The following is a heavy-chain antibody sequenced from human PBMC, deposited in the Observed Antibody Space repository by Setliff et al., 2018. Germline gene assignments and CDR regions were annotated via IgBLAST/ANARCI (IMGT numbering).Heavy chain of an antibody. V-gene: IGHV3-11*06. CDR3: RQAVVGRDVFDI. D-gene: IGHD1-1*01. J-gene: IGHJ3*02. CDR2: VTTTGGFT. Sequence: PGGSLRLSCEGSGFIFSNYFMGWFRQAPGKGLEWLSYVTTTGGFTKEADSVRGRFSVSRDKKSVYLQINDLRAADTALYYCRQAVVGRDVFDIWGQGTVVTVSS. CDR1: GFIFSNYF.